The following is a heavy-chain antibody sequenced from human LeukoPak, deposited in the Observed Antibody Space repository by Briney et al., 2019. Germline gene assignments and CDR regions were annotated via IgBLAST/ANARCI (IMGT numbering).Heavy chain of an antibody. Sequence: PGGSLRLSCAASGFTFSSYWMSWVRQAPGKGLEWVANIKQDGSEKYYVDAVKGRFTISRDNAKNSLYLQMNSLRAEDTAVYYCARLIRYFDWSLYYYYYMDVWGKGTTVTVSS. CDR3: ARLIRYFDWSLYYYYYMDV. V-gene: IGHV3-7*01. CDR1: GFTFSSYW. D-gene: IGHD3-9*01. CDR2: IKQDGSEK. J-gene: IGHJ6*03.